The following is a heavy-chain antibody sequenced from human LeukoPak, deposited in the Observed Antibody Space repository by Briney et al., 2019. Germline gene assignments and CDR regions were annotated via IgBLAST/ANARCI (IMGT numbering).Heavy chain of an antibody. CDR2: ISGSGGTT. Sequence: GGSVSLSCGASGFTYSIHGMHWARRARGGGVEGISSISGSGGTTSYADSVMGRFTISKDNSKNTLYLQMNGQKAEDTAVYYCAKRRVGSFYFDYWGQGTLVTASS. CDR3: AKRRVGSFYFDY. V-gene: IGHV3-23*01. J-gene: IGHJ4*02. D-gene: IGHD1-26*01. CDR1: GFTYSIHG.